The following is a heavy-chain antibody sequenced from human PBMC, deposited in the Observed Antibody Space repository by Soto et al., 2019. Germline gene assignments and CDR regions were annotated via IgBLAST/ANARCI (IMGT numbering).Heavy chain of an antibody. V-gene: IGHV3-48*03. CDR1: GFTFSSYE. D-gene: IGHD3-22*01. Sequence: GGSLRLSCAASGFTFSSYEMNWVRQAPGKGLEWVSYISSSGSTIYYADSVKGRFTISRDNAKNSLYLQMNSLRAEDTAVYYCAREAFTMIADDAFDIWGQGTMVTVSS. J-gene: IGHJ3*02. CDR3: AREAFTMIADDAFDI. CDR2: ISSSGSTI.